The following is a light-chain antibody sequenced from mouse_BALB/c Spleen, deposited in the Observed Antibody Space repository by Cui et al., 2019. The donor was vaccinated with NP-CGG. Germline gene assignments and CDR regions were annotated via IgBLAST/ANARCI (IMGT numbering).Light chain of an antibody. V-gene: IGLV1*01. CDR3: ALWYSNHWV. J-gene: IGLJ1*01. CDR2: GAN. Sequence: QAVVTHESALITSPGETVTLTCRSSTGAVTTSNYANWVQEKPDHLFTGLIGGANNRAPGVPARFSGSLIGDKAALTITGAQTEDEAIYFCALWYSNHWVFGGGTKLTVL. CDR1: TGAVTTSNY.